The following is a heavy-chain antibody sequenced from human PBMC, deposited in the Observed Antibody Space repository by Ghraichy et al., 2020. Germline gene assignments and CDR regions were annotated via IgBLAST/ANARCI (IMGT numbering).Heavy chain of an antibody. V-gene: IGHV3-21*01. J-gene: IGHJ6*02. CDR1: GFTFSSYS. D-gene: IGHD3-22*01. Sequence: LSLTCAASGFTFSSYSMNWVRQAPGKGLEWVSSISSSSSYIYYADSVKGRFTISRDNAKNSLYLQMNSLRAEDTAVYYCAREPPLAYYYDSSGYPPNYYGMDVWGQGTTVTVSS. CDR3: AREPPLAYYYDSSGYPPNYYGMDV. CDR2: ISSSSSYI.